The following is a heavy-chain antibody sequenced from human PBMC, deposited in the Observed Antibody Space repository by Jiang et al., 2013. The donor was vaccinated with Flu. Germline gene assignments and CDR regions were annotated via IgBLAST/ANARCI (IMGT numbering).Heavy chain of an antibody. CDR3: ASYDFWSGNPDY. D-gene: IGHD3-3*01. J-gene: IGHJ4*02. V-gene: IGHV4-59*12. CDR1: SYY. Sequence: SYYWSWIRQPPGKGLEWIGYIYYSGSTNXNPPLKSRVTISVDTSKNQFSLKLSSVTAADTAVYYCASYDFWSGNPDYWGQGTLVTVSS. CDR2: IYYSGST.